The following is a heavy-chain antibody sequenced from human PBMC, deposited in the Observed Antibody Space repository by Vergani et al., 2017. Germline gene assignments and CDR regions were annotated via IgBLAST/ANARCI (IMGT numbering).Heavy chain of an antibody. CDR3: ARGGGNYYDAFDV. CDR2: IYYSGST. CDR1: GGSISSSNYY. J-gene: IGHJ3*01. D-gene: IGHD1-26*01. V-gene: IGHV4-39*01. Sequence: QLQLQESGPGLVKPSETLSLTCTVSGGSISSSNYYWGWIRQLPGKGLEWIGSIYYSGSTYYNPSLKSRVTISVDTSKNQFSLKLSSVTAADTAVYYCARGGGNYYDAFDVWGQGTMVTVSS.